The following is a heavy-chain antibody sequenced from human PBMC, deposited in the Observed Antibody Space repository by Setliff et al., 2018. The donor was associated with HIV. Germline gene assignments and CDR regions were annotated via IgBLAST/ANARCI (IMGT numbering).Heavy chain of an antibody. J-gene: IGHJ4*02. Sequence: GGSLRLSCGASGFIFSDYSMVWVRQAPGKGLEWISYIGTAIAYSDSVRGRFSISRDNAQNSLYLQMNGLRVDDTAVYYCARVAYRSGYGYFDYWGQGTLVTVSS. CDR1: GFIFSDYS. D-gene: IGHD5-12*01. CDR2: IGTAI. V-gene: IGHV3-48*01. CDR3: ARVAYRSGYGYFDY.